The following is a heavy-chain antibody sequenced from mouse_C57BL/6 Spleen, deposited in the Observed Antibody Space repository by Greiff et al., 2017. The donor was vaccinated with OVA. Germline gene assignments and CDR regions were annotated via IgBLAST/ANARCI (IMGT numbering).Heavy chain of an antibody. CDR3: ARVYYGYDGDFDY. CDR2: LDPSDSYT. V-gene: IGHV1-50*01. Sequence: QVQLQQPGAELVKPGASVKLSCKASGYTFTSYWMQWVKQRPGQGLEWIGELDPSDSYTNYNQKFKGKATLTVDTSSSTAYMQLSSLTSEDAAVYYCARVYYGYDGDFDYWGQGTTLTVSS. J-gene: IGHJ2*01. D-gene: IGHD2-2*01. CDR1: GYTFTSYW.